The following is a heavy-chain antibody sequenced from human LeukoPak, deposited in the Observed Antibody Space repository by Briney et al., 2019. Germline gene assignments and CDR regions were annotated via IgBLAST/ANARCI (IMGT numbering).Heavy chain of an antibody. V-gene: IGHV3-23*01. CDR1: GLSFSSFA. D-gene: IGHD3-16*01. J-gene: IGHJ4*02. CDR3: ARASWVSSTDAVR. CDR2: TRGNGET. Sequence: GGSLRLSCAASGLSFSSFAMSWVRQGPARGLEWVSSTRGNGETFYADSVKGRFTLSSDSSRNTVYFQLNNLRVEDTAIYYCARASWVSSTDAVRWGQGTLVTVPS.